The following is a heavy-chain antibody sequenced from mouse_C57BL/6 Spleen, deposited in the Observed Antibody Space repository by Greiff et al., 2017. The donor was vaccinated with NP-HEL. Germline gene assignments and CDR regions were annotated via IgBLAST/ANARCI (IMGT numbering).Heavy chain of an antibody. V-gene: IGHV1-81*01. CDR3: ARGAYYSNYYFDY. J-gene: IGHJ2*01. CDR1: GYTFTSYG. CDR2: IYPRSGNT. Sequence: QVQLKESGAELARPGASVKLSCKASGYTFTSYGISWVKQRTGQGLEWIGEIYPRSGNTYYNEKFKGKATLTADKSSSTAYMELRSLTSEDSAVYFCARGAYYSNYYFDYWGQGTTLTVSS. D-gene: IGHD2-5*01.